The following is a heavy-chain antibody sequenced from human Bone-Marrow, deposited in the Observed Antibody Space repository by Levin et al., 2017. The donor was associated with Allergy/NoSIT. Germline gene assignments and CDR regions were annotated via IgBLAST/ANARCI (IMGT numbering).Heavy chain of an antibody. J-gene: IGHJ4*02. CDR2: IYSGGST. Sequence: GGSLRLSCAASGFTVSSNYMSWVRQAPGKGLEWVSVIYSGGSTYYADSVKGRFTISRDNSKNTLYLQMNSLRAEDTAVYYCASGGDSSSCSSFDSWAREPWSPSPQ. V-gene: IGHV3-53*01. CDR3: ASGGDSSSCSSFDS. D-gene: IGHD6-13*01. CDR1: GFTVSSNY.